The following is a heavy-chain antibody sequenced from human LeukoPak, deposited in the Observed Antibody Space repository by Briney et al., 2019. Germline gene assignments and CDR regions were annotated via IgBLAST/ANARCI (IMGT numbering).Heavy chain of an antibody. D-gene: IGHD2-8*01. CDR3: ARGDCTNGVCYTDWFDP. Sequence: GASVKVSCKASGYTFTSYGISWVRQAPGQGLEWMGWISAYNGNTNYAQKLQGRVTMTTDTSTSTAYMELSRLRSDDTAVYYCARGDCTNGVCYTDWFDPWGQGTLVTVSS. J-gene: IGHJ5*02. V-gene: IGHV1-18*01. CDR2: ISAYNGNT. CDR1: GYTFTSYG.